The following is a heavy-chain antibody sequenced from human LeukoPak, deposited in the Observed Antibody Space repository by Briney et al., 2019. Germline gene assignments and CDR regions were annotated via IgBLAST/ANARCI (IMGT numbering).Heavy chain of an antibody. D-gene: IGHD3-22*01. V-gene: IGHV4-4*07. CDR3: ATDNDSSGLGDY. CDR2: IYTSGST. Sequence: SETLTLTCTVSGGCISSYYWSWIRQPAGKGLEWIGRIYTSGSTNYNPSLKSRVTMSVDTSKNQFSLKLSSVTAADTAVYYCATDNDSSGLGDYWGQGTLVTVSS. CDR1: GGCISSYY. J-gene: IGHJ4*02.